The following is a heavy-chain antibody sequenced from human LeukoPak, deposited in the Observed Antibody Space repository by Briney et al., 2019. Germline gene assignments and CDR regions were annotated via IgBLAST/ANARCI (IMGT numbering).Heavy chain of an antibody. CDR3: ARGRVLTYYYDSSGYYAFDY. Sequence: SETLSLTCAVYGGSFSGYYWSWIRQPPGKGLEWIGEINHSGSTNYNPSLKSRVTISVDTSKNQFSPKLSSVTAADTAVYYCARGRVLTYYYDSSGYYAFDYWGQGTLVTVSS. CDR1: GGSFSGYY. J-gene: IGHJ4*02. V-gene: IGHV4-34*01. CDR2: INHSGST. D-gene: IGHD3-22*01.